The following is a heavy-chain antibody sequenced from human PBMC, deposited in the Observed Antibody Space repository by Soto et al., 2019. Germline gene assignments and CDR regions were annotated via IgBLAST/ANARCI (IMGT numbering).Heavy chain of an antibody. CDR3: ARWGYMDYYYGMDV. Sequence: SETLSLTCTVSGGSISSYYWSWIRQPPGKGLEWIGYIYYSGSTNYNPSLKSRVTISVDTSKNQFSLKLSSVTAADTAVYYCARWGYMDYYYGMDVWGQGTTVTVSS. D-gene: IGHD5-12*01. J-gene: IGHJ6*02. V-gene: IGHV4-59*01. CDR1: GGSISSYY. CDR2: IYYSGST.